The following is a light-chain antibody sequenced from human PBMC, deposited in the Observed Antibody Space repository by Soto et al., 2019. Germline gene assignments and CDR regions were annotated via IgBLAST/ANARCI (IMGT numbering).Light chain of an antibody. V-gene: IGKV1-5*01. CDR1: QSISSS. CDR2: DVS. Sequence: DIQMTQSPSSLSASVGDRVTITCRASQSISSSLAWYQQRPGKAPNLLIYDVSSLQSGVPSRFSGSGSGTEFTLTISSLQPGDFATYYCQQYKTYSTWTFGQGTKVDIK. J-gene: IGKJ1*01. CDR3: QQYKTYSTWT.